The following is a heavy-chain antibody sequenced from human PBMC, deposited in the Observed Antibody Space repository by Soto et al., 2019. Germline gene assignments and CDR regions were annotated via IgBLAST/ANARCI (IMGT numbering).Heavy chain of an antibody. CDR2: ISSSGGTI. J-gene: IGHJ6*02. CDR3: ARVSRIPVQGMDV. Sequence: GGSLRLSCAASGFTFSSYEMNWVRQAPGKGLEWVSYISSSGGTIYYADAVKGRFTISRDNAKNSLYLQMNSLKAEDTAVYYCARVSRIPVQGMDVWGQGTTVTVSS. V-gene: IGHV3-48*03. D-gene: IGHD1-1*01. CDR1: GFTFSSYE.